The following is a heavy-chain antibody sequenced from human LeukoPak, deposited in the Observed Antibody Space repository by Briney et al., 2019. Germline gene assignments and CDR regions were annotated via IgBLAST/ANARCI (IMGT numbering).Heavy chain of an antibody. CDR3: AREGRGLIVGATRNWFDP. CDR2: MKQDGSEK. J-gene: IGHJ5*02. CDR1: GFTFSSYW. D-gene: IGHD1-26*01. Sequence: PGGSLRLSCAASGFTFSSYWMSWVRQAPGKGLEWVANMKQDGSEKYYVDSVKGRFTISRDNAKNSLYLQMNSLRAGDTAVYYCAREGRGLIVGATRNWFDPWGQGTLVTVSS. V-gene: IGHV3-7*01.